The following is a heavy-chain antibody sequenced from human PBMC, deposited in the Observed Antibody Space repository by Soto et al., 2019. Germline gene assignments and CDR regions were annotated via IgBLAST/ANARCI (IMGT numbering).Heavy chain of an antibody. CDR2: IYYSGST. CDR3: ARRYGASFDY. V-gene: IGHV4-39*07. D-gene: IGHD4-17*01. Sequence: SETLSLTCTVSGGSVSSSSCYWGWIRQPPGKGLEWIGSIYYSGSTYYNPSLKSRATISVDTSKNQFSLKLTSVTAADTAVYYCARRYGASFDYWGQGTLVTVSS. J-gene: IGHJ4*02. CDR1: GGSVSSSSCY.